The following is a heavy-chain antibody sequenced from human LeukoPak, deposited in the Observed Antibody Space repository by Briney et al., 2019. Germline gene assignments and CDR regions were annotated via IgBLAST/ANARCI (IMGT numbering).Heavy chain of an antibody. CDR1: GYIFTGYY. V-gene: IGHV1-2*02. J-gene: IGHJ4*02. Sequence: ASVKVSCKASGYIFTGYYMHWVRQAPGQGLEWMGWINPNSGGTNYAQKFQGRVTMTRDTSISTAYMELSRLRSDDTAVYYCARELEMATITHFDYWGQGTLVTVSS. D-gene: IGHD5-24*01. CDR2: INPNSGGT. CDR3: ARELEMATITHFDY.